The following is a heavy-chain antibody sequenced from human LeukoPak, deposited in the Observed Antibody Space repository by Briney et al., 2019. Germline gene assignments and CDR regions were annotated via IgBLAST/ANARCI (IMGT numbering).Heavy chain of an antibody. V-gene: IGHV1-69*06. CDR1: GGTFSSYA. CDR3: ARVVGLTGYSSTWYSGYYYYMDV. CDR2: IIPIFGTA. D-gene: IGHD6-13*01. J-gene: IGHJ6*03. Sequence: SVKVSCKASGGTFSSYAISWVRQAPGQGLEWMGGIIPIFGTANYAQKFQDRVTITADKSTSTAYMELSSLRSEDTAVYYCARVVGLTGYSSTWYSGYYYYMDVWGKGTTVTVS.